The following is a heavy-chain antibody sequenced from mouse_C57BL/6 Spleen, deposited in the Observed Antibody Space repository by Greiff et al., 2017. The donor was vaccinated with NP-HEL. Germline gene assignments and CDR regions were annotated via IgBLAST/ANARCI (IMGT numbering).Heavy chain of an antibody. CDR1: GFNIKDYY. V-gene: IGHV14-2*01. CDR3: ARLGRAMDY. D-gene: IGHD4-1*01. Sequence: VQLKESGAELVKPGASVKLSCTASGFNIKDYYMHWVKQRTEQGLEWIGRIDPEDGETKYVPKFQGKATITADTSSNTAYLQLSSLTSEDTAVYYCARLGRAMDYWGQGTSVTVSS. J-gene: IGHJ4*01. CDR2: IDPEDGET.